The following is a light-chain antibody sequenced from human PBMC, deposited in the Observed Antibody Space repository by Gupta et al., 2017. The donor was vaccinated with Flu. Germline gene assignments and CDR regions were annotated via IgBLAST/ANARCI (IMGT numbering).Light chain of an antibody. CDR1: STDVGAYNY. CDR2: EVS. CDR3: SSFTSSKTWV. V-gene: IGLV2-14*01. Sequence: QSALTQPASVSGSPAPSIAISCTGTSTDVGAYNYVSWYQHYPGKAPQLMIYEVSNRPAGVANRFSGSKSGNTASLTISGLQTDDEADYYCSSFTSSKTWVFGGGTKLTVL. J-gene: IGLJ3*02.